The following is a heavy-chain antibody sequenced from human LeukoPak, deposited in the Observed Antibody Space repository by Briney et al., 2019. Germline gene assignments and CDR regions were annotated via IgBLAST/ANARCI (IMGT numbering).Heavy chain of an antibody. J-gene: IGHJ4*02. D-gene: IGHD2-2*01. CDR1: GGTFSSYA. CDR3: ARAPGRTAAMNY. Sequence: ASVKVSCKASGGTFSSYAISWVRQAPGQGLEWMGGIIPIFGTANYAQKFQGRVTITADESTTTAYMELSSLRSEDTAVYYCARAPGRTAAMNYWGQGTLVTVSS. CDR2: IIPIFGTA. V-gene: IGHV1-69*13.